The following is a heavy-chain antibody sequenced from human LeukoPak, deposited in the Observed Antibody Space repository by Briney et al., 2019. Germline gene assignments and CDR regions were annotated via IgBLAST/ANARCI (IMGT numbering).Heavy chain of an antibody. CDR1: GSSFSSYS. J-gene: IGHJ4*02. V-gene: IGHV3-21*01. D-gene: IGHD1-1*01. CDR2: ISSSSKYI. Sequence: GGSLRLSCGDSGSSFSSYSMNWVRQAPGKDLEWVSSISSSSKYIYYADSVKGRFTISRDNAKNSLYLQMNGLRADDTAVYYCARSPQGTGIPADYWGQGTLVTVSS. CDR3: ARSPQGTGIPADY.